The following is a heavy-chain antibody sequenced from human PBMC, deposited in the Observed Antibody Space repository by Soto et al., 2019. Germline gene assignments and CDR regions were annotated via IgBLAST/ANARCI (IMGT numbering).Heavy chain of an antibody. CDR3: ARRRGFNGCFDR. CDR2: MNPDSGNT. CDR1: GYTFINYD. Sequence: ASVKVSCKASGYTFINYDIDWVRQAPGQGREWVGWMNPDSGNTGYAQNFQGRVTMTGNTSISSVYMELSSLTSEDTAVYYCARRRGFNGCFDRWLQGTRSAVCS. V-gene: IGHV1-8*01. D-gene: IGHD2-8*01. J-gene: IGHJ5*02.